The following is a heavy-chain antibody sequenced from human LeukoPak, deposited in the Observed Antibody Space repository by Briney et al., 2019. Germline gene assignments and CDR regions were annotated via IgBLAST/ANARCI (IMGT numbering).Heavy chain of an antibody. J-gene: IGHJ4*02. CDR1: GFICNSYA. D-gene: IGHD1-7*01. Sequence: GGSLRLSCAASGFICNSYAMSWVRQAPGKGLEWVSAIRVGGETHYADSVKGRFIISRDNSENTLYLQMSGLRGEDTAVYHCAKGTRDAGYYFDYWGQGTLVTVSS. CDR3: AKGTRDAGYYFDY. CDR2: IRVGGET. V-gene: IGHV3-23*01.